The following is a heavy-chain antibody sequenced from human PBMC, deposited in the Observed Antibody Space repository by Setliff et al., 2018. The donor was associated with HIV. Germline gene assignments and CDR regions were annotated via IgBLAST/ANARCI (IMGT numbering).Heavy chain of an antibody. D-gene: IGHD2-2*01. CDR1: GGSISSDVYY. CDR2: IHYTGST. V-gene: IGHV4-39*01. CDR3: ARRGEDCSRTSCYAFDV. J-gene: IGHJ3*01. Sequence: SETLSLICTVSGGSISSDVYYWGWIRQPPGKALEWIGDIHYTGSTHYNMSLTSRVTMSVDTPKNQFSLGLNSVTAADTAVYYCARRGEDCSRTSCYAFDVWGQGAMVTVSS.